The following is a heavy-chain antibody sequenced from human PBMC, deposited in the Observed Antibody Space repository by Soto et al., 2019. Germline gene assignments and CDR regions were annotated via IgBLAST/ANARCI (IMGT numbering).Heavy chain of an antibody. CDR1: GYTFTGYY. V-gene: IGHV1-2*04. D-gene: IGHD6-13*01. Sequence: ASVKVSCKASGYTFTGYYMHWVRQAPGQGLEWMGWINPNSGGTNYAQKFQGWVTMTRDTSISTAYMELSRLRSDDTAVYYCAREAAGYYYYGMDVWGQGTTVTVSS. J-gene: IGHJ6*02. CDR3: AREAAGYYYYGMDV. CDR2: INPNSGGT.